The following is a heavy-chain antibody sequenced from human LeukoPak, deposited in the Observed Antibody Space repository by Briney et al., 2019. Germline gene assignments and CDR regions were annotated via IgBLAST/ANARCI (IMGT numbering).Heavy chain of an antibody. CDR3: AGYMVRAVTSAFYFDY. J-gene: IGHJ4*02. D-gene: IGHD3-10*01. Sequence: SETLSLTCTVSGGSIGSYHWSWIRQSPGKGLEWIGEIHHSGSTNYNPSLKSRLTISIDKSKNQFSLKLSSVTAADTAMYYCAGYMVRAVTSAFYFDYWGQGTLVTVSS. CDR1: GGSIGSYH. V-gene: IGHV4-59*12. CDR2: IHHSGST.